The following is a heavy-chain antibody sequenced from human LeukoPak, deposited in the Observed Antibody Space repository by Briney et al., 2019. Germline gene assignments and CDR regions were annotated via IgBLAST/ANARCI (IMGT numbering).Heavy chain of an antibody. CDR3: ARDCSSTSCYIDY. V-gene: IGHV4-59*01. CDR1: GGSISSYY. J-gene: IGHJ4*02. D-gene: IGHD2-2*02. CDR2: IYYSGST. Sequence: SETLSLTCTVSGGSISSYYWSWIRQPPGKGLEWIGYIYYSGSTNYNPSLKSRVTISVDTSKNHFSLKLSSVTAADTAVYYCARDCSSTSCYIDYWGQGTLVTVSS.